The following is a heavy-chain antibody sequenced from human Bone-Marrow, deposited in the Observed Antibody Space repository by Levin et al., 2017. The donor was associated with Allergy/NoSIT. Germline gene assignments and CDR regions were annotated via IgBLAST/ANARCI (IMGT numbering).Heavy chain of an antibody. V-gene: IGHV4-4*08. CDR1: GASVTSSY. Sequence: SSETLSLTCNVSGASVTSSYWSWIRQPPGKGLEWIGFISHTASTNYIPSLKSRVTVSVDTSKNQVSLNLSFVTAADTAIYFCARLRGYCASTSTCADGFDIWGHGTKVTVSS. CDR2: ISHTAST. D-gene: IGHD2-15*01. CDR3: ARLRGYCASTSTCADGFDI. J-gene: IGHJ3*02.